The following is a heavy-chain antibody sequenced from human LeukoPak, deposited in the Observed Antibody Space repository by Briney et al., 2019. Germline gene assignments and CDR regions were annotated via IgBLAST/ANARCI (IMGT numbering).Heavy chain of an antibody. J-gene: IGHJ4*02. CDR1: GFTFSSHG. CDR2: ISYDGSNK. Sequence: GGSLGLSCAASGFTFSSHGMHWVRQAPGKGLEWVAVISYDGSNKYYADSVKGRFTISRDNSKNTLYLQMDSLRTEDTAVYFCARDRGGSYFDYWGQGTLVTVSS. CDR3: ARDRGGSYFDY. V-gene: IGHV3-30*03. D-gene: IGHD1-26*01.